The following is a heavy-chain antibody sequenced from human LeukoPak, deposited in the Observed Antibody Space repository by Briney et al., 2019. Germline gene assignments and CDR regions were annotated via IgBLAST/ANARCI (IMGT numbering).Heavy chain of an antibody. J-gene: IGHJ6*02. D-gene: IGHD6-13*01. Sequence: ASVKVSCKASGGTFSSYAISWVRQAPGQGLEWMGRIIPILGIANYAQKFQGRVTITADKSTSTAYMELSSLRSEDTAVYYCARGSSWLNYYYYGMDVWGQGTTVTVSS. CDR2: IIPILGIA. CDR1: GGTFSSYA. CDR3: ARGSSWLNYYYYGMDV. V-gene: IGHV1-69*04.